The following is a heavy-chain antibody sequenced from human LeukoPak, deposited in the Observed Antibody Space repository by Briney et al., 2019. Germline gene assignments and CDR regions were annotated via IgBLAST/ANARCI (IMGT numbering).Heavy chain of an antibody. CDR3: ARGSRFSRFGVVDMGV. CDR2: INAGNGNT. V-gene: IGHV1-3*01. J-gene: IGHJ3*01. CDR1: GYTFTSYA. Sequence: ASVKVSCKASGYTFTSYAMHWVRQAPGQRLEWMGWINAGNGNTKYSQKFQGRVTITRDTSASTAYMELSSLRSEDTAVYYCARGSRFSRFGVVDMGVWGQGTMVTVSS. D-gene: IGHD3-3*02.